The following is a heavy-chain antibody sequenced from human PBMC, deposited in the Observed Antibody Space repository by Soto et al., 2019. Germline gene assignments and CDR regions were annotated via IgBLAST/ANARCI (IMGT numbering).Heavy chain of an antibody. D-gene: IGHD6-13*01. Sequence: GGSLRLSCAASGFTFSRYGMHWVRQGPGKGLEWVAVISYDGSNKYYADSVKGRFTISRDNSKNTLYLQMNSLRAEDTAVYYCAKSLGIAAAVKYNWFDPWGQGTLVTVSS. CDR1: GFTFSRYG. CDR2: ISYDGSNK. V-gene: IGHV3-30*18. J-gene: IGHJ5*02. CDR3: AKSLGIAAAVKYNWFDP.